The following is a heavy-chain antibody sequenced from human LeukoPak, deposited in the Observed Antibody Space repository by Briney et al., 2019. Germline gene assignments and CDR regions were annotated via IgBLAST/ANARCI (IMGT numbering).Heavy chain of an antibody. Sequence: PSETLSLTCTVSGGSISSYYWSWIRQPPGKGLEWIGYIYYSGSTNYNPSLKSRVTISVDTSKNQFSLKLSSVTAADTAVYYCARGYCSDGGCDHFDYWGQGTLVTVSS. CDR1: GGSISSYY. CDR3: ARGYCSDGGCDHFDY. V-gene: IGHV4-59*01. CDR2: IYYSGST. D-gene: IGHD2-15*01. J-gene: IGHJ4*02.